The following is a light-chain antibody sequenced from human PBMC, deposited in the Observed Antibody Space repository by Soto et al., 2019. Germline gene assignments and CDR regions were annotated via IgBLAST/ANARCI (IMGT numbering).Light chain of an antibody. J-gene: IGLJ1*01. V-gene: IGLV1-40*01. CDR1: SSNIGAGYD. CDR3: QSYDRSLSGFYV. Sequence: QSVLTQPPSVSGAPGQRVTISCTGSSSNIGAGYDVHWYQQLPGTAPKLLIYGNSNRPSGVPDRFSGSKSGTSASLAITGLQGEDEADYYFQSYDRSLSGFYVFGTGTKVTVL. CDR2: GNS.